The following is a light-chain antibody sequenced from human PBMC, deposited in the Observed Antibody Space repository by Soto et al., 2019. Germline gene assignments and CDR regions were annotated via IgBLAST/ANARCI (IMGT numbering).Light chain of an antibody. CDR1: QSVGSNY. J-gene: IGKJ2*01. Sequence: EIVLTQSPGTLSLSPGERATLSCRASQSVGSNYLAWYQQKPGQTPRVLIYGASSRATGIPDRFCGSGSGTDFTLTISRLEPEDFAVYYCQQYARSPHTFGQGTKLEIK. V-gene: IGKV3-20*01. CDR2: GAS. CDR3: QQYARSPHT.